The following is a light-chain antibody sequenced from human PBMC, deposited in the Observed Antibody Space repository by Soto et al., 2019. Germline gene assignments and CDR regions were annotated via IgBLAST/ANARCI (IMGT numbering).Light chain of an antibody. Sequence: QSALTQPRSVSGSPGQSVTISCTGTSSDVGGYNYVSWYQQHPGKAPKLMIYDVSKRPSGVPDRFSGSKSGNTASLTISGLQAEDEADYYCCSYAGSYTFHVFGTGTKLTV. CDR3: CSYAGSYTFHV. J-gene: IGLJ1*01. V-gene: IGLV2-11*01. CDR2: DVS. CDR1: SSDVGGYNY.